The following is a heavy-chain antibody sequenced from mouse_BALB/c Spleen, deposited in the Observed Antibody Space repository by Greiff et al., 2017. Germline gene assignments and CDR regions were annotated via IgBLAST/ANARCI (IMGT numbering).Heavy chain of an antibody. J-gene: IGHJ2*01. V-gene: IGHV1-9*01. D-gene: IGHD3-3*01. Sequence: QVQLQQSGAELMKPGASVKISCKATGYTFSSYWIEWVKQRPGHGLEWIGEILPGSGSTNYNEKFKGKATFTADTSSNTAYMQLSSLTSEDSAVYYCAREGTEGYFDYWGQGTTLTVSS. CDR1: GYTFSSYW. CDR3: AREGTEGYFDY. CDR2: ILPGSGST.